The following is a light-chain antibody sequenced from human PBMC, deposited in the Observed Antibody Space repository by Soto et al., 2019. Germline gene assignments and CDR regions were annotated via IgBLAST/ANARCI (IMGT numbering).Light chain of an antibody. J-gene: IGLJ1*01. Sequence: QSALTQPPSASGSPGQSVTISCTGTSSDIGGYNYVSWYQQHPGKAPQVLIFDVTKRPAGVPDRFSGSKSGNTASLTVSGLQAEDEAVYYCGSWDSSLSAYVFGTGTKLTVL. V-gene: IGLV2-8*01. CDR3: GSWDSSLSAYV. CDR2: DVT. CDR1: SSDIGGYNY.